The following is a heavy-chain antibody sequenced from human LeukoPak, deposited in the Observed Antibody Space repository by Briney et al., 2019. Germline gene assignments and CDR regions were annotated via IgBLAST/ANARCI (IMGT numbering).Heavy chain of an antibody. V-gene: IGHV3-21*01. Sequence: GGSLRLSCAASGFTFSSYSMNWVRQAPGKGLEWVSSISSSSSYIYYADSVKGRFTISRDSAKNSLYLQMNSLRAEDTAVYYCARLASMVPNYWGQGTLVTVSS. CDR2: ISSSSSYI. CDR3: ARLASMVPNY. J-gene: IGHJ4*02. D-gene: IGHD3-10*01. CDR1: GFTFSSYS.